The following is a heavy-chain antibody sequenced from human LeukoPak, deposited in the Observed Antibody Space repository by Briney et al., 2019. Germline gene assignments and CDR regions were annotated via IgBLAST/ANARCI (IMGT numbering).Heavy chain of an antibody. CDR3: ARERFAITMVRGNAPGPGYYYYMDV. CDR2: ISSSSSTI. Sequence: PGGSLRLSCAASGFTFSSYEMNWVRQAPGKGLEWVSYISSSSSTIYYADSVRGRFTTSRDNAKNSLYLQMNSLRAEDTAVYYCARERFAITMVRGNAPGPGYYYYMDVWGKGTTVTVSS. J-gene: IGHJ6*03. D-gene: IGHD3-10*01. CDR1: GFTFSSYE. V-gene: IGHV3-48*01.